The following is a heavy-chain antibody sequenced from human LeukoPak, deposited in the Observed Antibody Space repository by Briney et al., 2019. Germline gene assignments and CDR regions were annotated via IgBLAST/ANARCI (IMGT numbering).Heavy chain of an antibody. V-gene: IGHV4-38-2*02. CDR3: AGKRGLYSWFDP. CDR2: IYHSGST. D-gene: IGHD3-16*02. J-gene: IGHJ5*02. CDR1: GYSISSGYY. Sequence: SETLSLTCTVSGYSISSGYYWGWIRQPPGKGLEWIGSIYHSGSTYYNPSLKSRVTISVDTSKNQFSLKLSSVTAADTAAYYCAGKRGLYSWFDPWGQGTLVTVSS.